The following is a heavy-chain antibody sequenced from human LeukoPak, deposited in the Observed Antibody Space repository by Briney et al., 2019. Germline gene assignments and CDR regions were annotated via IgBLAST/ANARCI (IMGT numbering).Heavy chain of an antibody. CDR2: ISGSGGST. Sequence: GGSLRLSCAASGFTFSSYAMSWVRQAPGKGLEWVSAISGSGGSTYYADSVKGRFTISRDNSKNTLYLQMNSLRAEDTAVYYCAKVDVNYYGSGSHFDYWGQGTQVTVSS. CDR3: AKVDVNYYGSGSHFDY. CDR1: GFTFSSYA. J-gene: IGHJ4*02. D-gene: IGHD3-10*01. V-gene: IGHV3-23*01.